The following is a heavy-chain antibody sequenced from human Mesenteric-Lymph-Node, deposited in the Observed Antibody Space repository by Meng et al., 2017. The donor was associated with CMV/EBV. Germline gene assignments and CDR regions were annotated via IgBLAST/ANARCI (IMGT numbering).Heavy chain of an antibody. V-gene: IGHV3-23*01. CDR2: ISSSGFAT. CDR1: GFNFNSYG. Sequence: YGFNFNSYGMSWVRQAPGKGLEWVSSISSSGFATYYADSVKGRFSISRDNAKNTVYVQMNSLRVEDTAMYYCAKAREVGATTPFDSWGQGTLVTVSS. D-gene: IGHD1-26*01. J-gene: IGHJ4*02. CDR3: AKAREVGATTPFDS.